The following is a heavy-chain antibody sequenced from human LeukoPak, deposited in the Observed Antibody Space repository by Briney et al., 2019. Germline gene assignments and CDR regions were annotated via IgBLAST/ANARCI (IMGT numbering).Heavy chain of an antibody. Sequence: GESLKISCKASGYTFTGYYMNWVRQAPGQGLEWMGWINPNSGRTNYAHNFQGRVTLTRDPSISTAYMELTGLTSNDTGVYYCARTREYSSTWFFPPFDPWGQGTLVTVSS. CDR2: INPNSGRT. J-gene: IGHJ5*02. V-gene: IGHV1-2*02. D-gene: IGHD6-13*01. CDR1: GYTFTGYY. CDR3: ARTREYSSTWFFPPFDP.